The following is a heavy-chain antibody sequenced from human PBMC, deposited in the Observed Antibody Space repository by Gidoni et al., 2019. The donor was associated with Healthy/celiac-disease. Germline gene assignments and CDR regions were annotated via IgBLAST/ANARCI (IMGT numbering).Heavy chain of an antibody. D-gene: IGHD3-10*01. Sequence: EVQLVESGGVVVQPGGSLRLSCAASGFTFDDYTMHWVRHAPGKGLEWVSLISWDGCSTYYADSVKGRFTISRDNSKNSLYLQMNSLRTEDTALYYCAKDNGELLYDAFDIWGQGTMVTVSS. J-gene: IGHJ3*02. CDR2: ISWDGCST. CDR3: AKDNGELLYDAFDI. V-gene: IGHV3-43*01. CDR1: GFTFDDYT.